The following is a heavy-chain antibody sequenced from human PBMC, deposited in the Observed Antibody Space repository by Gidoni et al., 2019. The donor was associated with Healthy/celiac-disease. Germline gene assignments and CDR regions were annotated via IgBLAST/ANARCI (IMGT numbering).Heavy chain of an antibody. CDR3: ARDRPSYYGSGSYPYWYFDL. D-gene: IGHD3-10*01. CDR2: IIPIVGTA. CDR1: GGTFSSYS. J-gene: IGHJ2*01. V-gene: IGHV1-69*06. Sequence: QLQLVPSGSAVKQPASSVTVSCKASGGTFSSYSLSWVRQAPGQGLEWMGGIIPIVGTANYAQKFQGRVTITADKSTSTAYMELSRLRSEDTAVYYCARDRPSYYGSGSYPYWYFDLWGRGTLVTVSS.